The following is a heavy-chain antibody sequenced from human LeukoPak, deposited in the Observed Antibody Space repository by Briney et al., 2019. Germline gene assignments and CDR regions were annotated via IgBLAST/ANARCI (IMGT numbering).Heavy chain of an antibody. Sequence: GGSLRLSCAASGFTFSSYWMHWVRQAPGKGLVWVSRINTDGSSTSYADSVKGRFTISRDNSKNTLYLQMNSLRAEDTAVYYCAKGLLSSSGRSHYWGQGTLVTVSS. CDR1: GFTFSSYW. D-gene: IGHD6-6*01. CDR2: INTDGSST. CDR3: AKGLLSSSGRSHY. V-gene: IGHV3-74*01. J-gene: IGHJ4*02.